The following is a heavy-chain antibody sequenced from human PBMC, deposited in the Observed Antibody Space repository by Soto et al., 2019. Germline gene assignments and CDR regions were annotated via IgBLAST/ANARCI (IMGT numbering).Heavy chain of an antibody. J-gene: IGHJ4*02. Sequence: SETLSLTCAVYGGSFSGYYWSWIRQPPGKGLEWIGEINHSGSTNYNPSLKSRVTISVDTSKNQFSLKLSSVTAADTAVYYCATHLHFGYDLYYFDYWGQGTLVTVSS. CDR2: INHSGST. CDR3: ATHLHFGYDLYYFDY. D-gene: IGHD5-12*01. V-gene: IGHV4-34*01. CDR1: GGSFSGYY.